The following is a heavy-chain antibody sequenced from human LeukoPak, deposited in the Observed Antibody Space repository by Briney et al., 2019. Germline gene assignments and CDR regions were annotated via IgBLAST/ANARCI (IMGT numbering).Heavy chain of an antibody. CDR2: IIPILGIA. Sequence: GASVKVSCKASGGTFSSYAISWVRQAPGQGLEWMGRIIPILGIANYAQKFQGRVTITADKSTSTAYMELSSLRSEYTAVYYCARDAVSRYSSGWYNLGYWGQGTLVTVSS. J-gene: IGHJ4*02. D-gene: IGHD6-19*01. V-gene: IGHV1-69*04. CDR3: ARDAVSRYSSGWYNLGY. CDR1: GGTFSSYA.